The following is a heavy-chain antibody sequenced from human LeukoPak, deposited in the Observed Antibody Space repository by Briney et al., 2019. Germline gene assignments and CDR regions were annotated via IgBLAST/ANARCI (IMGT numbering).Heavy chain of an antibody. CDR3: ARSYAVTLYYFDY. Sequence: SSETLSLTCTVSGGSISSGSYYWSWIRQPAGKGLEWIGRIYTSGSTNYNPSLKSRVTISVDTSKNQFSLKLSSVTAADTAVYCCARSYAVTLYYFDYWGQGTLVTVSS. CDR2: IYTSGST. J-gene: IGHJ4*02. D-gene: IGHD4-11*01. CDR1: GGSISSGSYY. V-gene: IGHV4-61*02.